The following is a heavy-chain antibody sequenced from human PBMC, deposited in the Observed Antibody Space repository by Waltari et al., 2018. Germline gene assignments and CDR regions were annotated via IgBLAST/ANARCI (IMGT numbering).Heavy chain of an antibody. D-gene: IGHD3-16*01. V-gene: IGHV3-30-3*01. Sequence: NFRSYAMYWIAQAPGKGLEWVAGISYGGTNEYYADSVRGRFIISSDQAKSTLYLQMDSLRVEDTAVYYCVRGGGAYWGQGTLVIVSS. CDR2: ISYGGTNE. CDR3: VRGGGAY. CDR1: NFRSYA. J-gene: IGHJ4*02.